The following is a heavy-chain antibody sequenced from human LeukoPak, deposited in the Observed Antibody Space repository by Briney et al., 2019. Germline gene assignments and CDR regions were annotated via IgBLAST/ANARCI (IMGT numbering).Heavy chain of an antibody. D-gene: IGHD6-19*01. V-gene: IGHV1-2*02. J-gene: IGHJ4*02. CDR3: ARDRVGSGWPRPFYFEV. CDR2: INPNTGAT. Sequence: ASVKVSCTPSGYTFTCYYLHWVRQAPGQAPEWMGWINPNTGATAYAQNFQGRVTMSRDTSISTAYMDLSSLRSGDTAIYYCARDRVGSGWPRPFYFEVWGQGTLVTVSS. CDR1: GYTFTCYY.